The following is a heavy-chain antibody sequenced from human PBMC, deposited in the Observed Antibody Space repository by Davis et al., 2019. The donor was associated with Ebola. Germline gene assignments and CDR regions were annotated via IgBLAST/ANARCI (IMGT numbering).Heavy chain of an antibody. J-gene: IGHJ5*02. CDR2: ISGSGGST. CDR3: AKALADIVVGFDP. CDR1: GFTFSSYA. D-gene: IGHD2-15*01. Sequence: GESLKISCAASGFTFSSYAMSWVRQAPGKGLEWVSAISGSGGSTYYADSVKGRFTISRDNSKNTLYLQMNSLRAEDTAVYYCAKALADIVVGFDPWGQGTLVTVSS. V-gene: IGHV3-23*01.